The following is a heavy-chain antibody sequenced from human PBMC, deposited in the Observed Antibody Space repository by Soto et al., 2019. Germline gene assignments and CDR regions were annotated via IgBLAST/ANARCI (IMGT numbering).Heavy chain of an antibody. Sequence: SETLSLTCTVSGGSISSYYWSWIRQPPGKGLEWIGYIYYSGSTNYNPSLKSRVTISVDTSKNQFSLKLSSVTAADTAVYYCARSGLERRNYFDYWGQGTLVTVPQ. J-gene: IGHJ4*02. D-gene: IGHD1-1*01. V-gene: IGHV4-59*01. CDR3: ARSGLERRNYFDY. CDR1: GGSISSYY. CDR2: IYYSGST.